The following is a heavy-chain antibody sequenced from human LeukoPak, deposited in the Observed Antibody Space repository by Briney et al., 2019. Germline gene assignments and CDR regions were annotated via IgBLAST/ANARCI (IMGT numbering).Heavy chain of an antibody. CDR1: GGSFSGYY. V-gene: IGHV4-34*01. CDR3: ARGRGFWSGINWFDP. CDR2: TNHSGST. Sequence: SETLSLTCAVYGGSFSGYYWSWIRQPPGKGLEWIGETNHSGSTNYNPSLKSRVTISVDTSKNQFSLKLSSVTAADTAVYYCARGRGFWSGINWFDPWGQGTLVTVSS. J-gene: IGHJ5*02. D-gene: IGHD3-3*01.